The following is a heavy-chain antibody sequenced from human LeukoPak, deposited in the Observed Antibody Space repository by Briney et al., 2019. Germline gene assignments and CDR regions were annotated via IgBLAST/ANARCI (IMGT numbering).Heavy chain of an antibody. D-gene: IGHD4-23*01. Sequence: SETLSLTCTVSGGSISSYRWSWIRPPPGKGLEWIGNIYDSGNANYNPSLKSRVIIAVDTSKKEFSLKLSPVTAADTAVYYCARVGVDDSGNIIKYFFDYWGQGTLVTVSS. V-gene: IGHV4-59*01. J-gene: IGHJ4*02. CDR1: GGSISSYR. CDR3: ARVGVDDSGNIIKYFFDY. CDR2: IYDSGNA.